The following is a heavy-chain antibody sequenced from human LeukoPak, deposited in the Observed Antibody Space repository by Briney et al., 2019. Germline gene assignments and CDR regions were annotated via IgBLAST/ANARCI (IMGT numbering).Heavy chain of an antibody. CDR2: IYSGGST. J-gene: IGHJ4*02. Sequence: PGGSLRLSCAASGFTFSNAWMSWVRQAPGKGLEWVSVIYSGGSTYYADSVKGRFTISRDNSKNTVYLQLNSLRAEDTAVYYCAKGGSYRSQPYFDYWGQGTPVTVSS. V-gene: IGHV3-66*01. CDR3: AKGGSYRSQPYFDY. D-gene: IGHD3-16*02. CDR1: GFTFSNAW.